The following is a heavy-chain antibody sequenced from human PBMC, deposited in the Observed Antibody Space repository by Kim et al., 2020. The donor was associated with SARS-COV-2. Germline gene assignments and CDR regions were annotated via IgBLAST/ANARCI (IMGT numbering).Heavy chain of an antibody. J-gene: IGHJ4*02. Sequence: ASVKVSCKASGYIFTTHAIHWVRQAPGQGLEWMGWINTNTGNPTYAQGFTGRFVFSLDTSVSTAWLQISSLNTDDSAVYYCAKEGDGSSWPPDLYYWGQGTLVTVSS. V-gene: IGHV7-4-1*02. CDR2: INTNTGNP. D-gene: IGHD6-13*01. CDR3: AKEGDGSSWPPDLYY. CDR1: GYIFTTHA.